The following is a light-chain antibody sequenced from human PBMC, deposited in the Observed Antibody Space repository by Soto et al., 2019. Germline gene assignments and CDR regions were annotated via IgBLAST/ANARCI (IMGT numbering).Light chain of an antibody. CDR3: QSYDSSNVV. V-gene: IGLV6-57*03. CDR2: EDN. Sequence: NFMLTQPHSVSESPGKTVTISCTRSSGSIASKYVQWYQQRPRSAPTTVIYEDNQRPSGVPDRFSGSIDSSSNSASLTISGLKTEDEADYYCQSYDSSNVVFGGGTKLTVL. CDR1: SGSIASKY. J-gene: IGLJ2*01.